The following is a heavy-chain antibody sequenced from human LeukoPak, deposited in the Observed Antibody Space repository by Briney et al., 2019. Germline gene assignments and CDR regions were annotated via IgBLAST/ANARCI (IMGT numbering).Heavy chain of an antibody. CDR2: INHSGST. V-gene: IGHV4-34*01. D-gene: IGHD7-27*01. J-gene: IGHJ4*02. CDR3: ARGLNWGVFDY. CDR1: GGSFSGYY. Sequence: SETLSLTCAVYGGSFSGYYWSWIRQPPGKGLEWIGEINHSGSTNYNPSLKSRVTISVDTSKNQFSLKLSSVTAADTAVYYCARGLNWGVFDYWGQGTLVTVSS.